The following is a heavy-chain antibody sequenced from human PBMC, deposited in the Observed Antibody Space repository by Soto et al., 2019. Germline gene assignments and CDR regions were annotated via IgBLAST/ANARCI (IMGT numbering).Heavy chain of an antibody. CDR3: TRCNGFGDS. J-gene: IGHJ4*02. D-gene: IGHD3-10*01. Sequence: EVQLLESGGGSVQPGGSLTLSCGVSGFNIPDYGVTWVRQPPGKGLEWVSGFTGGHGKTFYADSVRGRFTLSREDSRKMVYLPMDILRAEDTDVYYCTRCNGFGDSWGQGTRVTVAS. CDR1: GFNIPDYG. V-gene: IGHV3-23*01. CDR2: FTGGHGKT.